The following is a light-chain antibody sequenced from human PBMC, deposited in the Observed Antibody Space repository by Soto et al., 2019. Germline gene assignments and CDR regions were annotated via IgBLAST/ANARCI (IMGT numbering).Light chain of an antibody. J-gene: IGKJ2*01. CDR1: QTVFHSSYNKDF. V-gene: IGKV4-1*01. CDR2: WAS. CDR3: QQYYSSLT. Sequence: DIVMTQSPVSLSVSLGERATINCKSSQTVFHSSYNKDFLAWYQQKPGQPPKLLFYWASTRESGVPARFSGGGSWKEFSLTISSLQAGDVAVYYCQQYYSSLTFGQGTKLEIK.